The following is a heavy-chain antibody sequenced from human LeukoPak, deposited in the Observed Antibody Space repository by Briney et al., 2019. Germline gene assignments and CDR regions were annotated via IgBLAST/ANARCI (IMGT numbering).Heavy chain of an antibody. V-gene: IGHV4-59*01. J-gene: IGHJ4*02. D-gene: IGHD2-15*01. CDR2: IYYSGST. CDR1: GDSISSYY. Sequence: SETLSLTCTVSGDSISSYYWSWIRQPPGKGLEWIGFIYYSGSTNYNPSLKSRVTISVDTSKNQVSLKLSSVTAADTAVYYCARGARYCSGGSCLDYWGQGTLVAVSS. CDR3: ARGARYCSGGSCLDY.